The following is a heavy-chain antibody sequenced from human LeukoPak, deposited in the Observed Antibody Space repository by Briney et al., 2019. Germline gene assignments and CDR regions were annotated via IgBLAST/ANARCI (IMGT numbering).Heavy chain of an antibody. D-gene: IGHD4-17*01. CDR2: ISYDGSNK. J-gene: IGHJ4*02. CDR1: GFTFGSYG. CDR3: AKDHDTVTNFSFDY. Sequence: GGSLRLSCAASGFTFGSYGMHWVRQAPGKGLEWVAVISYDGSNKYYADSVKGRFTISRDNSKNTLYLQMNSLRAEDTAVYYCAKDHDTVTNFSFDYWGQGTLVTVSS. V-gene: IGHV3-30*18.